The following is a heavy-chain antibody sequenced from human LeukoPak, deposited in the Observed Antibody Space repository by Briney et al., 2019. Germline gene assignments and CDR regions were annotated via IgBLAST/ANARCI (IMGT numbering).Heavy chain of an antibody. CDR1: GFTFSSYW. CDR2: INSDGSRT. V-gene: IGHV3-74*01. CDR3: ARGPMVRTNLFDY. D-gene: IGHD3-10*01. Sequence: GGSLRLSCAASGFTFSSYWMHWVRQAPGKGLVWVSRINSDGSRTSYADSVKGRFTISRDNAKNTLYPQMNSPRAEDTAVYYCARGPMVRTNLFDYWGQGTLVTVSS. J-gene: IGHJ4*02.